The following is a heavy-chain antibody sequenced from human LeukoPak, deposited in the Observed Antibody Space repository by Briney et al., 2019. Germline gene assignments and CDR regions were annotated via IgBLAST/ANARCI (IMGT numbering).Heavy chain of an antibody. V-gene: IGHV3-9*01. CDR1: GFTFDDYA. Sequence: GRSLRLSCAASGFTFDDYAMHWVRQAPGKGLEWVSGISWNSGSIGYADSVKGRFTISRDNAKNSLYLQMNSLRAEDTALYYCAKDRGYCGYEAFDYWGQGTLVTVSS. D-gene: IGHD5-12*01. CDR3: AKDRGYCGYEAFDY. CDR2: ISWNSGSI. J-gene: IGHJ4*02.